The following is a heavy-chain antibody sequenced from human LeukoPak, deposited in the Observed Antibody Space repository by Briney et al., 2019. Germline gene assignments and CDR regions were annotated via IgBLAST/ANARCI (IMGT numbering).Heavy chain of an antibody. D-gene: IGHD5-24*01. J-gene: IGHJ4*02. Sequence: PGGSLRLSCAASGFTFSSYSMNWVRQAPGKGLEGVSSISSSSSYIYYADSVKGRFTISRDNAKNSLYLQMNSLRAEDTAVYYCARGYAEMATIIGYYFDYWGQGTLVTVSS. CDR3: ARGYAEMATIIGYYFDY. CDR2: ISSSSSYI. CDR1: GFTFSSYS. V-gene: IGHV3-21*01.